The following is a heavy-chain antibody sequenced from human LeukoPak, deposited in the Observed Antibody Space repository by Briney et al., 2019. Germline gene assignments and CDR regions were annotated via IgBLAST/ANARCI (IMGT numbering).Heavy chain of an antibody. Sequence: GASVKVSCKASGYTFTSYGISWVRQAPGQGLEWMGWISAYNGNTNYAQKLQGRVTMTTDTSTSTAYMELRSLRSDHTAVYYCARTRFPAVVVTASVHYYGMDVWGQGTTVTVSS. J-gene: IGHJ6*02. CDR2: ISAYNGNT. CDR1: GYTFTSYG. V-gene: IGHV1-18*01. D-gene: IGHD2-21*02. CDR3: ARTRFPAVVVTASVHYYGMDV.